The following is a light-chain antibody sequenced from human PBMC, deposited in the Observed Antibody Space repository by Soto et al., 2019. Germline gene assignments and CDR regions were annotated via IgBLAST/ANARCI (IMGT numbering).Light chain of an antibody. Sequence: QSALTQPRSVSGSPGQSVTISCTGTSSDVGRYNFVSWYQQHPDKAPKLMIYDVIKRPSGVSNRFSGSQSGNTASLTISGLQAEDEADYYCSSYTSSSTSVFGGGTKLTVL. CDR3: SSYTSSSTSV. V-gene: IGLV2-14*03. CDR2: DVI. J-gene: IGLJ3*02. CDR1: SSDVGRYNF.